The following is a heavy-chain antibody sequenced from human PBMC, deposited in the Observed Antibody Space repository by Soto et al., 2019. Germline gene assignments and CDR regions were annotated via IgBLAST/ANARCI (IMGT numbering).Heavy chain of an antibody. CDR1: RYGFTSCS. CDR2: INAGNGNT. J-gene: IGHJ4*02. Sequence: ASAKASCKDSRYGFTSCSLYWVRQAPGQRLEWMGWINAGNGNTKYSQKFQGRVTITRDTSASTAYMELSSLRSEDTAVYYCARHGSGWDYWGQGTLVTV. D-gene: IGHD6-19*01. V-gene: IGHV1-3*01. CDR3: ARHGSGWDY.